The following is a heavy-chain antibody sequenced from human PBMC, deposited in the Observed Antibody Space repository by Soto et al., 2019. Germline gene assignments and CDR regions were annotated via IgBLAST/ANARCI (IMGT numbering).Heavy chain of an antibody. D-gene: IGHD1-26*01. Sequence: SETLSLTCAVYGGSLSDSYWTWIRQPPGKGLEWIGEIYHSGSTKYNPSLKSRVSISVHTSKNKFSLTLSSVTAADAAVYYCGRSGLRSTSTWGQGTLVTVSS. CDR3: GRSGLRSTST. J-gene: IGHJ5*01. CDR2: IYHSGST. V-gene: IGHV4-34*01. CDR1: GGSLSDSY.